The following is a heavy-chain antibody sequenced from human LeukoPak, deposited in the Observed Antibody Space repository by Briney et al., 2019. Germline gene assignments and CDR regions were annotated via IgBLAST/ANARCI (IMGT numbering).Heavy chain of an antibody. CDR1: GGSISSYY. V-gene: IGHV4-59*01. J-gene: IGHJ4*02. Sequence: PSETLSLTCTVSGGSISSYYWSWIRQPPGKGLEWIGYIYYSGSTNYNPSLKSRVTISVDTSKNQFSLKLSSVTAADTAVYYCAGTYGSGSYLTMNDYWGQGTLVTVSS. D-gene: IGHD3-10*01. CDR3: AGTYGSGSYLTMNDY. CDR2: IYYSGST.